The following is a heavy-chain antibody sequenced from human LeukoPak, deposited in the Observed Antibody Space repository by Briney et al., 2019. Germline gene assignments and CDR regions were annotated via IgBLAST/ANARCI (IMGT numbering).Heavy chain of an antibody. D-gene: IGHD3-10*01. CDR2: IIPIFGTA. V-gene: IGHV1-69*13. CDR1: GYTFTSYY. J-gene: IGHJ4*02. CDR3: ARAGSITMAYLYYFDY. Sequence: GASVKVSCKASGYTFTSYYMHWVRQAPGQGLEWMGGIIPIFGTANYAQKFQGRVTITADESTSTAYMELSSLRSEDTAVYYCARAGSITMAYLYYFDYWGQGTLVTVSS.